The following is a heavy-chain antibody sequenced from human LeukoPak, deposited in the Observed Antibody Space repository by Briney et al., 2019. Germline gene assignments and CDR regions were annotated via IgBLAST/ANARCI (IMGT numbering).Heavy chain of an antibody. J-gene: IGHJ4*02. CDR2: IKQNGSEN. V-gene: IGHV3-7*01. CDR1: GFTFSNYW. CDR3: ARARITMREVVYYFDY. Sequence: GGSLRLSCAASGFTFSNYWMSWVRQSPGKGLEWLANIKQNGSENYYVDSVKGLFTIYRANPKNSLYLQMNSLRAEDTAVYYCARARITMREVVYYFDYWGQGTLVTVSS. D-gene: IGHD3-22*01.